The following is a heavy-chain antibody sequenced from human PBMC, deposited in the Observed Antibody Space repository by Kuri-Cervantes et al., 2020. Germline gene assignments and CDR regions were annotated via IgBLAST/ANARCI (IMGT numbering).Heavy chain of an antibody. CDR2: INIDGSST. V-gene: IGHV3-74*01. CDR3: ARIDSYGDY. D-gene: IGHD5-18*01. CDR1: GFTFSTYW. J-gene: IGHJ4*02. Sequence: GGSLRLSCAASGFTFSTYWIHWVRQTPGKGLVWVSRINIDGSSTNYADSVKGRFTISRDKDTLYLQMNSLRGEDTAVYYCARIDSYGDYWGQGTLVTVSS.